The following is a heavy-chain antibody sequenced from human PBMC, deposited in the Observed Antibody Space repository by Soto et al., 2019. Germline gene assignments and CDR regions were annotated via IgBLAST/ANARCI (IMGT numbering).Heavy chain of an antibody. J-gene: IGHJ4*02. V-gene: IGHV4-39*01. D-gene: IGHD3-22*01. CDR3: VSFVDSSGYYRLGYFDY. CDR1: GGSIGSSGCY. Sequence: SGTLSLRCTVSGGSIGSSGCYWALIRQPPEKGLEWIANIYYSESTYYNPSLRSRVTISVDTSKNQFFLKLSSVTAADTAVYYCVSFVDSSGYYRLGYFDYWGQGTLVTVSS. CDR2: IYYSEST.